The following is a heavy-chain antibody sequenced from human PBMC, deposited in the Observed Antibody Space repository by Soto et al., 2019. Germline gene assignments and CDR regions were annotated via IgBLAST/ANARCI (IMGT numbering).Heavy chain of an antibody. CDR1: GGSISSGGYY. CDR2: IYYSGST. Sequence: QVQLQESGPGLVKPSQTLSLTCTVSGGSISSGGYYWSWIRQHPGKGLEWIGYIYYSGSTYYHPSLKSRVNISVDTSKSQFSLKLSSVTAADTAVYYCARDRAGALYFDYWGQGTLVTVSS. CDR3: ARDRAGALYFDY. J-gene: IGHJ4*02. D-gene: IGHD6-13*01. V-gene: IGHV4-31*03.